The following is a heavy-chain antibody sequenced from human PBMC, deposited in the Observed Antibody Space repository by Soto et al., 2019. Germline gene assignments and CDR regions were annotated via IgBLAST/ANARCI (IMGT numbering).Heavy chain of an antibody. CDR3: ARARYCSGGSCYPEYFDY. D-gene: IGHD2-15*01. J-gene: IGHJ4*02. V-gene: IGHV1-18*01. CDR2: INPYNGKT. CDR1: GYIFTSWR. Sequence: ASVKVSCKASGYIFTSWRITWVRQAPGQGLEYMGWINPYNGKTNYAQKFQGRVTMTTDTSTNTAYMELGSPRSEDTAVYYCARARYCSGGSCYPEYFDYWGQGTLVTVSS.